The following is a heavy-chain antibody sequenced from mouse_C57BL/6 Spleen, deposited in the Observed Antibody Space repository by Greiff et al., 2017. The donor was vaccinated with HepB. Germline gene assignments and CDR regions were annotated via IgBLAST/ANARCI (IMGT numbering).Heavy chain of an antibody. D-gene: IGHD1-1*01. V-gene: IGHV1-80*01. CDR3: ARFYYGSGYYFDY. CDR1: GYAFSSYW. CDR2: IYPGDGDT. J-gene: IGHJ2*01. Sequence: QVQLQQSGAELVKPGASVKISCKASGYAFSSYWMNWVKQRPGKGLEWIGQIYPGDGDTNYNGKFKGKATLTADKSSSTAYMQLSSLTSEDSAVYFCARFYYGSGYYFDYWGQGTTLTVSS.